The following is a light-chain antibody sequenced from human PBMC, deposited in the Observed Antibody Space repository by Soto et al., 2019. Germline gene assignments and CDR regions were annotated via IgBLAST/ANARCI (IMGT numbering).Light chain of an antibody. CDR2: DAS. CDR1: QSISSW. J-gene: IGKJ1*01. V-gene: IGKV1-5*01. CDR3: QQYNRYPCT. Sequence: DIQMTQSPSTLSASVGDRVTITCRASQSISSWLAWYQQKPGKAPKLLIYDASSLESGVPSRFSGSGSGTEFPLTISSLQPDDFATYYCQQYNRYPCTFGQGTKVEIK.